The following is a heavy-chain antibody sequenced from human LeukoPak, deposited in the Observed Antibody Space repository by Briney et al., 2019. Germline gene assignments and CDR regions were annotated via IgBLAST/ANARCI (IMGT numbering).Heavy chain of an antibody. D-gene: IGHD2-15*01. V-gene: IGHV1-18*04. CDR2: VSTDIGNT. Sequence: GASVKVSCKASGYTFTSYYMHWVRQAPGQGLEWMGWVSTDIGNTNYAQKFQGRVIMTRDTSTSTAYMDLTSLRADDTAVYFCARDRLGYCGGGSCLLFDFWGQGTLVTVSS. CDR3: ARDRLGYCGGGSCLLFDF. CDR1: GYTFTSYY. J-gene: IGHJ4*02.